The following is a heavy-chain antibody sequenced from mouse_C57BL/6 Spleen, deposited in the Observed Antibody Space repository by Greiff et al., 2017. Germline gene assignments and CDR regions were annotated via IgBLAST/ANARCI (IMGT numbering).Heavy chain of an antibody. D-gene: IGHD1-1*01. Sequence: QVQLQQSGPELVKPGASVKISCKASGYAFSSSWMNWVKQRPGKGLEWIGRIYPGDGGTNYNGKFKGKAILTADKASSTAYMPLSSLTSEDSAVYFCAREVLRYLCAYWGQGTLVTVSA. J-gene: IGHJ3*01. CDR1: GYAFSSSW. V-gene: IGHV1-82*01. CDR2: IYPGDGGT. CDR3: AREVLRYLCAY.